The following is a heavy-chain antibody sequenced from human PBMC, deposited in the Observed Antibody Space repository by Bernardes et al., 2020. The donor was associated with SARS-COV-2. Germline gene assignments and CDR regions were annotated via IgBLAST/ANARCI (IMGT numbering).Heavy chain of an antibody. Sequence: SETLSVSCAVSGGSFTRGHWWSWVRQPPGKGLEWIGEIYHSGSTNSNPSLKSRVTISLVKSKKYFSLNLHSLTAADTAIYYCARRITFIGDAFDLWGQGTMVTVSS. D-gene: IGHD3-22*01. V-gene: IGHV4-4*02. CDR3: ARRITFIGDAFDL. CDR1: GGSFTRGHW. CDR2: IYHSGST. J-gene: IGHJ3*01.